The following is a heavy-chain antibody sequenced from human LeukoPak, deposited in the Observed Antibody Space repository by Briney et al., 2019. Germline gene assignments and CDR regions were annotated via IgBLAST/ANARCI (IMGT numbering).Heavy chain of an antibody. D-gene: IGHD3-10*01. CDR3: ARVRVRGVIVPYYFDY. V-gene: IGHV1-69*13. CDR2: IIPIFGTA. CDR1: GGTFSSYA. Sequence: SVKVSCKASGGTFSSYAISWVRQAPGQGLEWMGGIIPIFGTANYAQKFQGRVTITADESTSTAYMELSSLRSEDTAVYYCARVRVRGVIVPYYFDYWGQGTLVTVSS. J-gene: IGHJ4*02.